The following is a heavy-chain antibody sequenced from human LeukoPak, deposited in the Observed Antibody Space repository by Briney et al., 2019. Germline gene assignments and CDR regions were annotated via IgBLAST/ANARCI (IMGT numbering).Heavy chain of an antibody. Sequence: SETLPLTCSVSGGSISTYYWSWIRQSPGKGLEWIGYIYHNGDTNYNPSFKSRVTISVDTSKNQFSLRLMSVTAADTAIYYCARPSYTPFDYWGQGSLVNGSS. CDR2: IYHNGDT. J-gene: IGHJ4*02. CDR1: GGSISTYY. D-gene: IGHD2-2*02. CDR3: ARPSYTPFDY. V-gene: IGHV4-59*08.